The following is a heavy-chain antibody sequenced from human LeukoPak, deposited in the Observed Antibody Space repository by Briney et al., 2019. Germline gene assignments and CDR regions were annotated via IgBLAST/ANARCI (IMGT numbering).Heavy chain of an antibody. V-gene: IGHV3-48*01. CDR3: AGDSFPGGVSLGFLEWLLDY. CDR2: ISSSSSTI. D-gene: IGHD3-3*01. J-gene: IGHJ4*02. CDR1: GFTFSSYS. Sequence: GGSLRLSCAASGFTFSSYSMNWVRQAPGKGLEWVSYISSSSSTIYYADSVKGRFTISRDNAKNSLYLQMNSLRAEDTAVYYCAGDSFPGGVSLGFLEWLLDYWGQGTRVTVSS.